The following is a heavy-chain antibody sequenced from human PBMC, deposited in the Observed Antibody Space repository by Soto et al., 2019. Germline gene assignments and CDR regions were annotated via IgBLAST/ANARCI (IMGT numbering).Heavy chain of an antibody. J-gene: IGHJ5*02. CDR2: INAGNGNT. D-gene: IGHD6-13*01. Sequence: ASVKVSCKASGYTFTSYAMHWVRQAPGQRLEWMGWINAGNGNTKYSQKFQGRVTITRDTSASTAYMELSSLRSEDTAVYYCAGAVAARSWFDPWGQGTLVTVSS. V-gene: IGHV1-3*01. CDR3: AGAVAARSWFDP. CDR1: GYTFTSYA.